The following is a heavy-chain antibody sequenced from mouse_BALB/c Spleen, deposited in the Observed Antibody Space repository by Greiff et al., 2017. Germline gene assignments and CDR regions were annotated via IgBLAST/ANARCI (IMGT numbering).Heavy chain of an antibody. D-gene: IGHD2-4*01. V-gene: IGHV1-80*01. Sequence: VQLQQSGAELVRPGSSVKISCKASGYAFSSYWMNWVKQRPGQGLEWIGQIYPGDGDTNYNGKFKGKATLTADKSSSTAYMQLSSLTSEDSAVYFCARGAYYDYDVRFAYWGQGTLVTGSA. CDR3: ARGAYYDYDVRFAY. J-gene: IGHJ3*01. CDR2: IYPGDGDT. CDR1: GYAFSSYW.